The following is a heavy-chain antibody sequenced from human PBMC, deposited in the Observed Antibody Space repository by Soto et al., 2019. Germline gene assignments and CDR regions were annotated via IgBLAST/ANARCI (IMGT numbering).Heavy chain of an antibody. D-gene: IGHD3-3*01. CDR1: GFTFSNAW. CDR3: PCAPLLRSYVFGSGSQGLHYGMDG. V-gene: IGHV3-15*01. CDR2: IKSKTDGGTT. Sequence: GGSLSLSCAASGFTFSNAWMSWVRQAPGKGLKWVGRIKSKTDGGTTDYAAPVKGRFTISRDDSKNTLYLQMNSLKTEDTAGYYCPCAPLLRSYVFGSGSQGLHYGMDGGGQGTAPTVS. J-gene: IGHJ6*01.